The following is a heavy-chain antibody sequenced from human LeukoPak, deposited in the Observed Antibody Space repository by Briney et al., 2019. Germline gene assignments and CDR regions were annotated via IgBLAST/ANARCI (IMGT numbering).Heavy chain of an antibody. Sequence: ASVKVSCKASGYNFAAYFMHWVRQAPGQGLEWMGWINPKSGGTNYAQKFQGRVTMTRDTSTTTAYMELSRLRSDDTAVYYCARGRDSGSPYDAFDIWGQGTMVTVSS. CDR2: INPKSGGT. CDR3: ARGRDSGSPYDAFDI. D-gene: IGHD1-26*01. CDR1: GYNFAAYF. V-gene: IGHV1-2*02. J-gene: IGHJ3*02.